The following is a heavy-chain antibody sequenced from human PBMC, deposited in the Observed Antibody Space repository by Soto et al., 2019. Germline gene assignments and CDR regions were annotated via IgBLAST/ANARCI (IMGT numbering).Heavy chain of an antibody. J-gene: IGHJ4*02. CDR3: ARDHDWAFDN. D-gene: IGHD3-9*01. V-gene: IGHV3-48*02. Sequence: EVQLVESGGGLVQPGGSLRLSCAASGFTFSSYSMNWVRQAPGKGLEWVSYIHRSSDGMYYADSVKGRFIMSRDNVKNSLYLQMNSLRDEDTAVYYCARDHDWAFDNWGQGTLVTVSS. CDR1: GFTFSSYS. CDR2: IHRSSDGM.